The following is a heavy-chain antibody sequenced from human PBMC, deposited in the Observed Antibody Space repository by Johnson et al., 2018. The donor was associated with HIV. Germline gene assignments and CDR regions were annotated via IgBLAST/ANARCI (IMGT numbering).Heavy chain of an antibody. J-gene: IGHJ3*02. CDR3: AGARWRVDDAFDS. V-gene: IGHV3-30*04. Sequence: VQLVESGGGVVQPGRSLRLSCAASGFTFSSYAMHWVRQAPGKGLEWVAVISYDGSNKYYADSVKGRFTISRDNSKNTLYLQMNSLRAEDTAGYYCAGARWRVDDAFDSWGQGTMVTVSS. CDR2: ISYDGSNK. D-gene: IGHD4-23*01. CDR1: GFTFSSYA.